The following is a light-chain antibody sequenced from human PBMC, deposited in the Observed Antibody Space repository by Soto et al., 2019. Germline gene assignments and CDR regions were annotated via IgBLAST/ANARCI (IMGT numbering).Light chain of an antibody. CDR3: YSFAGSKFAV. CDR2: EVT. V-gene: IGLV2-23*02. Sequence: QSALTQPASVSGSPGQSITISCTGTSSDVGGYNLVSWYQQHPGKAPKLMIYEVTKRPSGLSNRFSGSKSGNTASLTISGLQAEDEADYFCYSFAGSKFAVFGGGTKLNVL. CDR1: SSDVGGYNL. J-gene: IGLJ2*01.